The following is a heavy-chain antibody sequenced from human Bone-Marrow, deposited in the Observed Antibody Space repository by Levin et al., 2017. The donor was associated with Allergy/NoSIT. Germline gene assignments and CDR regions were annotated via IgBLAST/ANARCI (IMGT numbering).Heavy chain of an antibody. Sequence: GGSLRLSCKISGFKFTELSIHWVRQAPGKGLEWVGGFDPEDGDTVYAQKLQGRVTMTEDTSIRTAFLELSSLRSEDTAIYYCTTGPRGTYDLSDHWGQGTLVTVSS. V-gene: IGHV1-24*01. CDR1: GFKFTELS. D-gene: IGHD1-26*01. CDR3: TTGPRGTYDLSDH. CDR2: FDPEDGDT. J-gene: IGHJ5*02.